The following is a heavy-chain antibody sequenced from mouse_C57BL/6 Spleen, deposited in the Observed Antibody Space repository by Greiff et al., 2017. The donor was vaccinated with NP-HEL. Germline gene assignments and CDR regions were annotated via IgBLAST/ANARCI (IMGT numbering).Heavy chain of an antibody. Sequence: VQLQQPGAELVKPGASVKLSCKASGYTFTSYWMHWVKQRPGQGLEWIGMIHPNSGSTNYNEKFKSKATLTVDKSSSTAYMQLSSLTSEDSAVYYCAREGVVAPYYAMDYWGQGTSVTVSS. J-gene: IGHJ4*01. CDR1: GYTFTSYW. CDR3: AREGVVAPYYAMDY. CDR2: IHPNSGST. D-gene: IGHD1-1*01. V-gene: IGHV1-64*01.